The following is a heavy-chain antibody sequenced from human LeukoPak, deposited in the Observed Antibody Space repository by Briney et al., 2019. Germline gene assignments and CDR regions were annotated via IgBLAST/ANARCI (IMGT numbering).Heavy chain of an antibody. J-gene: IGHJ4*02. V-gene: IGHV4-59*08. CDR1: GGSISSYY. CDR3: ARGGGFGELLVG. Sequence: SETLSLTCTVSGGSISSYYWSWIRQPPGKGLEWIGYIYYSGSTNYNPSLKSRVTISVDTSKTQFSLKLSSVTAADTAVYYCARGGGFGELLVGWGQGTLVTVSS. CDR2: IYYSGST. D-gene: IGHD3-10*01.